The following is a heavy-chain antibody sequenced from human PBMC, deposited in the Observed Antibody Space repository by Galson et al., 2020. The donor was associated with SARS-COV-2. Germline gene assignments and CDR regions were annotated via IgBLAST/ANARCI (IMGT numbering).Heavy chain of an antibody. CDR3: ASALGYCSSTSCYTAQGYYGMDV. J-gene: IGHJ6*02. D-gene: IGHD2-2*02. CDR1: GGSISSSNW. Sequence: SETLSLTCAVSGGSISSSNWWSWVRQPPGKGLAWIGEIYHSGSTNYNPSLKRRVTISVDKSKNQFSLKLSSVTAADTAVYYCASALGYCSSTSCYTAQGYYGMDVWGQGTTVTVSS. CDR2: IYHSGST. V-gene: IGHV4-4*02.